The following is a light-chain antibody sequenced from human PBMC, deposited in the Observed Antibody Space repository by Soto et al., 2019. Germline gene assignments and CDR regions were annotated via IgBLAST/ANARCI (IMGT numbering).Light chain of an antibody. CDR2: SNN. CDR1: SSDVGGYNY. Sequence: QSALTQPASVSGSPGQSITISCTGTSSDVGGYNYVSWYQQHPGKAPKLLIYSNNQRPSGVPDRFSGSKSGTSASLAISGLQSEDEAEYYCAAWDDSLNGPVFGGGTKLTVL. CDR3: AAWDDSLNGPV. J-gene: IGLJ3*02. V-gene: IGLV1-44*01.